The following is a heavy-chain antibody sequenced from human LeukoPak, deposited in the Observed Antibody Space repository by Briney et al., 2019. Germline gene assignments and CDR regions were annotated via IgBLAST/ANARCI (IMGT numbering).Heavy chain of an antibody. Sequence: GASVKVSCKASGFTFTSSAVQWVRQARGQRLEWIGWIVVGSGNTNYAQKFQERVTITRDMSTSTAYMELSSLRSEDTAVYYCARVDPGTVRFDYWGQGTLVTVSS. J-gene: IGHJ4*02. D-gene: IGHD6-13*01. CDR3: ARVDPGTVRFDY. CDR2: IVVGSGNT. V-gene: IGHV1-58*01. CDR1: GFTFTSSA.